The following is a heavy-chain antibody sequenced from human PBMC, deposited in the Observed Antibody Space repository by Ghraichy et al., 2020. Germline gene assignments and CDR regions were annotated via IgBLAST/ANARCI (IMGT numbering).Heavy chain of an antibody. CDR2: ISSSSSTI. J-gene: IGHJ6*02. Sequence: GGSLRLSCAASGFTFSSYSMNWVRQAPGKGLEWVSYISSSSSTIYYADSVKGRFTISRDNAKNSLYLQMNSLRDEDTAVYYCARADRADVLMVYAISYYYYGMDVWGQGTTVTVSS. CDR3: ARADRADVLMVYAISYYYYGMDV. V-gene: IGHV3-48*02. CDR1: GFTFSSYS. D-gene: IGHD2-8*01.